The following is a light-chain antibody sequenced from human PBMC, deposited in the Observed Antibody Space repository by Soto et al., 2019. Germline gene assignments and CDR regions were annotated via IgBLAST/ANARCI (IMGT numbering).Light chain of an antibody. CDR2: GAS. CDR3: HHFGQSAIFT. CDR1: QTVNSDY. J-gene: IGKJ3*01. V-gene: IGKV3-20*01. Sequence: EIVLTQSPGTLSLSPGERATLSCRASQTVNSDYLAWYQQRPGQAPRLLIYGASIRAAGIPDRFSGSGSGTDFTLSISRLEPEDFAVYHCHHFGQSAIFTFGPGTTVDIK.